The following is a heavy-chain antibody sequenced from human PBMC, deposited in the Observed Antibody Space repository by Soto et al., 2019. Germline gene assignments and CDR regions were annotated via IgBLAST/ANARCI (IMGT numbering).Heavy chain of an antibody. CDR3: GGSDGHTFNWLDS. D-gene: IGHD2-2*02. CDR1: GYTFTKYD. Sequence: QVQLVQSGAEVKTPGASVKVSCKASGYTFTKYDMNWVRQAPGQGLEWMGWMNPTSGNKGYEQKLQGRLTMTWDTAIGIAHMELSSLRNEDTAVYYCGGSDGHTFNWLDSWGQGTMVTVSA. J-gene: IGHJ5*01. CDR2: MNPTSGNK. V-gene: IGHV1-8*01.